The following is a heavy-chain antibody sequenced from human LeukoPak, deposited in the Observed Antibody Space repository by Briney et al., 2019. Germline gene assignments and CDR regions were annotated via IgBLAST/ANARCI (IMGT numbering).Heavy chain of an antibody. D-gene: IGHD5-12*01. J-gene: IGHJ4*02. CDR2: MNPNSGNT. Sequence: GASVKASCKASGYTFTSYDINWVRQATGQGLEWMGWMNPNSGNTGYAQKFQGRVTMTRNTSISTAYMELSSLRSEDTAVYYCARVPHSGYDWRYYFDYWGQGTLVTVSS. CDR1: GYTFTSYD. CDR3: ARVPHSGYDWRYYFDY. V-gene: IGHV1-8*01.